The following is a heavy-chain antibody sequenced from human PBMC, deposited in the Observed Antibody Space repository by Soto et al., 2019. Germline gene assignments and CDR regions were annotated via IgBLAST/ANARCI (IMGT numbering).Heavy chain of an antibody. CDR2: IIPIFGTA. Sequence: SVKVSCKASGGTFSSYSISWVRHAPGQGLEWMGGIIPIFGTANYAQKFQGRVTITADESTSTAYMELSSLRSEDTAVYYCARDPGIAARPSYFDYWGQGTLVTVSS. CDR3: ARDPGIAARPSYFDY. CDR1: GGTFSSYS. D-gene: IGHD6-6*01. V-gene: IGHV1-69*13. J-gene: IGHJ4*02.